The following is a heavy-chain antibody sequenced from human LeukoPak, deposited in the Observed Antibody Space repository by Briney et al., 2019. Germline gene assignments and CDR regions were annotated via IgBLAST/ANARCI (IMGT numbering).Heavy chain of an antibody. Sequence: GGSLRLSCAASGFTFSNYYMNWVRQAPGKGLERVSSIGSRSSYIYYADSVKGRFTIFRDNAKNSLYLQMNSLRAEDTAVYYCARDSSLEMATISSLDYWGQGTLVTVSS. CDR1: GFTFSNYY. CDR3: ARDSSLEMATISSLDY. V-gene: IGHV3-21*06. CDR2: IGSRSSYI. D-gene: IGHD5-24*01. J-gene: IGHJ4*02.